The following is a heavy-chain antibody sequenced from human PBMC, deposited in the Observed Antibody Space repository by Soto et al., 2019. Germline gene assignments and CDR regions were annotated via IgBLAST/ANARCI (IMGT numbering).Heavy chain of an antibody. CDR2: ISSSSSYT. J-gene: IGHJ6*02. Sequence: GSLRLSCAASGFTFSDYYMSWIRQAPGKGLEWVSYISSSSSYTNYADSVKGRFTISRDNAKNSLYLQMNSLRAEDTAVYYCARDKGGDIVVVPAAIAYYYYGMDDWGQGTTVTVSS. CDR1: GFTFSDYY. CDR3: ARDKGGDIVVVPAAIAYYYYGMDD. V-gene: IGHV3-11*06. D-gene: IGHD2-2*02.